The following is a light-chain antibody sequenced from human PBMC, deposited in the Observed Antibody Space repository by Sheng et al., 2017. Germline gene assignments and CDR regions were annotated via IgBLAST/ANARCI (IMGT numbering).Light chain of an antibody. CDR2: AAS. J-gene: IGKJ1*01. CDR1: QGISTW. V-gene: IGKV1-NL1*01. CDR3: QHSHSVPWT. Sequence: DIQMTQSPSSVSASVGDRVTITCRASQGISTWLAWYQQKPGIAPKLLLYAASKLEFGVPSRFSGSGSGTDYSLTISSLQPEDFATYFCQHSHSVPWTFGQGTKVEIK.